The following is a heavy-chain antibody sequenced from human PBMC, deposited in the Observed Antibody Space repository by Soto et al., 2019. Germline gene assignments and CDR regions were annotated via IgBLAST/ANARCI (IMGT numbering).Heavy chain of an antibody. CDR1: GFTFSTYG. V-gene: IGHV3-33*01. J-gene: IGHJ6*03. CDR3: AREVDYGSGSRIGMYYYFYIDV. D-gene: IGHD3-10*01. Sequence: QVQLVESGGGVVQPGRSLRLSCAASGFTFSTYGIHWVRQAPGKGLEWVALIWYDGRNKYYADSVKGGFTISRDNSTNSLYLQMNSLTAEDIAVSYCAREVDYGSGSRIGMYYYFYIDVWGKGSTLTASS. CDR2: IWYDGRNK.